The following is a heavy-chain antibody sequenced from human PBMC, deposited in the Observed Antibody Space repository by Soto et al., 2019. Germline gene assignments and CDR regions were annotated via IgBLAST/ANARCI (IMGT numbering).Heavy chain of an antibody. D-gene: IGHD1-26*01. CDR1: GYTFTSYD. CDR3: ARERSSGAFDI. V-gene: IGHV1-8*01. CDR2: MNPNSANT. J-gene: IGHJ3*02. Sequence: QVQLVQSGAEVKKPGASVKVSCKTSGYTFTSYDINWVRQATGQGLEWMGWMNPNSANTAYAQKFQGRVTMTSNTSIITAYMELSSLSSEDTAVDYCARERSSGAFDIWGQGTMVPVSS.